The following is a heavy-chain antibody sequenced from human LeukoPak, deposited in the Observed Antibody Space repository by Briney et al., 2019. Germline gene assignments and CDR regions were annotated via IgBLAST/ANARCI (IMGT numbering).Heavy chain of an antibody. Sequence: GGSLRLSCAASGFTFSSYEMNWVRQAPGKGLEWVSYISSSGSTIYYADSVKGRFTISRDNAKNSLYLQMNSLRAEDTAVYYCAREQKVYYGSGSSTFDYWGQGTLVTVSS. CDR1: GFTFSSYE. D-gene: IGHD3-10*01. V-gene: IGHV3-48*03. CDR3: AREQKVYYGSGSSTFDY. J-gene: IGHJ4*02. CDR2: ISSSGSTI.